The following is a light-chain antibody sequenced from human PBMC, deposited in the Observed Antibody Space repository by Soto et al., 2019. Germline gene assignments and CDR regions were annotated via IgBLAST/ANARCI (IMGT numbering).Light chain of an antibody. CDR3: AAWDDSLNGVV. V-gene: IGLV1-44*01. CDR1: SSNIGSHT. J-gene: IGLJ2*01. Sequence: QSVLTQPPSASGTPGQRVTISSSGSSSNIGSHTVNWYQQLPGTAPRLLIYNTYYRPSGVPDRFSGSKSGTSASLAISGLQSEDEADYYCAAWDDSLNGVVFGGGTKVTVL. CDR2: NTY.